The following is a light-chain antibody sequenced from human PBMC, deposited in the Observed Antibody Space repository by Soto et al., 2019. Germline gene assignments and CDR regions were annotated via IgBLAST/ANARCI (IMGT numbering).Light chain of an antibody. CDR1: SSNIGSNY. J-gene: IGLJ2*01. V-gene: IGLV1-51*01. CDR3: GTWDSSLSGGLSGGV. CDR2: DNN. Sequence: QSVLTQPPSVSAAPGQTVTISCSGSSSNIGSNYVSWYQQLPGAAPKLLIYDNNKRPSGIPDRFSGSKSGTSATLDITGLQTGDEADYYCGTWDSSLSGGLSGGVFGGGTKLTVL.